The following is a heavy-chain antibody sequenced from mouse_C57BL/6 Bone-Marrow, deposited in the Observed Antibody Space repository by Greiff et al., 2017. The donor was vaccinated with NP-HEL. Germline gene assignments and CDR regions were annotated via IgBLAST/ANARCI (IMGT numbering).Heavy chain of an antibody. Sequence: QVHVKQPGAELVRPGSSVKLSCKASGYTFTSYWMHWVKQRPIQGLEWIGNIDPSDSETHYNQKFKDKATLTVDKSSSTAYMQLSSLTSEDSAVYYCARKDGSSYYFDYWGQGTTLTVSS. CDR3: ARKDGSSYYFDY. D-gene: IGHD1-1*01. CDR1: GYTFTSYW. J-gene: IGHJ2*01. V-gene: IGHV1-52*01. CDR2: IDPSDSET.